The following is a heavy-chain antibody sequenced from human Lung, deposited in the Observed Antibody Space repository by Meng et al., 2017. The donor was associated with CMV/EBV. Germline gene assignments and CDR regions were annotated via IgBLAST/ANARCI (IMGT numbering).Heavy chain of an antibody. Sequence: GESXKISCAASGFTFSSYWMHWVRQAPGKGLVWVSRINSDGSSTSYADSVKGRFTISRDNAKNTLYLQMKSLRAEDTAVYYCARERFLSGYSGYDAGGWFDPWXQGTXVTVSS. CDR2: INSDGSST. CDR3: ARERFLSGYSGYDAGGWFDP. J-gene: IGHJ5*02. CDR1: GFTFSSYW. D-gene: IGHD5-12*01. V-gene: IGHV3-74*01.